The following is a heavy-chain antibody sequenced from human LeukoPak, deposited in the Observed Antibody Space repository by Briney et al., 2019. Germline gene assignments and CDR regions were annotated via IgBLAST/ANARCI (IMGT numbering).Heavy chain of an antibody. CDR2: IENSGRT. V-gene: IGHV4-59*12. CDR1: GGSISSYY. J-gene: IGHJ1*01. Sequence: SETLSLTCTVSGGSISSYYWSWIRQPPGKGLEWIGYIENSGRTEYNPSLMSRITISVDTSKIQFSLKLSSVTAADTAVYYCARRGGLSYLGPGYFRHWGQGTLVTVSS. CDR3: ARRGGLSYLGPGYFRH. D-gene: IGHD3-10*01.